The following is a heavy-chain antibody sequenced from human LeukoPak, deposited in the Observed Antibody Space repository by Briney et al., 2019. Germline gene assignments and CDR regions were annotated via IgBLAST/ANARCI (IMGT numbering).Heavy chain of an antibody. CDR3: ARGLKYYHDRSGYYGGDY. V-gene: IGHV3-11*01. Sequence: PGGSLRLSCAASGFIFNDFYMSWIRQAPGKGLEWISYISNGGDTTYYAASVRGRFTISRDNADNSVSLQLESLRDEDTGIYYCARGLKYYHDRSGYYGGDYWGQGTPVTVSS. CDR2: ISNGGDTT. J-gene: IGHJ4*02. CDR1: GFIFNDFY. D-gene: IGHD3-22*01.